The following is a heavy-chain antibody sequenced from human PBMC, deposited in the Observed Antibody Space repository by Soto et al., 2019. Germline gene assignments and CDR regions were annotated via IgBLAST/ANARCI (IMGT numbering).Heavy chain of an antibody. D-gene: IGHD2-15*01. J-gene: IGHJ3*02. V-gene: IGHV4-59*08. Sequence: SETLSLTCTVSGGSISSYYWSWIRQPPGKGLEWIGYIYYSGSTNYNPSLKSRVTISVDTSKNQFSLKLSSVTAADTAVYYCARHPGPYCSGGSCYPDAFDIWGQGTMVTVSS. CDR1: GGSISSYY. CDR2: IYYSGST. CDR3: ARHPGPYCSGGSCYPDAFDI.